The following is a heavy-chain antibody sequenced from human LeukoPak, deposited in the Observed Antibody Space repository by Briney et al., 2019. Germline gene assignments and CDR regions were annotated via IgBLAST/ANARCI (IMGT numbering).Heavy chain of an antibody. CDR2: ISAYNGNT. V-gene: IGHV1-18*01. D-gene: IGHD3-22*01. CDR1: GYTFTSYG. Sequence: ASVKVSCKASGYTFTSYGISWVRQAPGQGLEWMGWISAYNGNTNYAQKLQGRVTMTTDTSTSTAYMELRSLRSDDTAVCYCASDGYYDSSGYIDYWGQGTLVTVSS. CDR3: ASDGYYDSSGYIDY. J-gene: IGHJ4*02.